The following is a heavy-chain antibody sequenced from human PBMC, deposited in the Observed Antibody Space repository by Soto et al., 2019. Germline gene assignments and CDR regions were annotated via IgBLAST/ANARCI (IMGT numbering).Heavy chain of an antibody. CDR3: ARVWGGAFDI. V-gene: IGHV4-59*01. CDR1: GGSIRSYY. D-gene: IGHD3-10*01. Sequence: SETQPLTYTVSGGSIRSYYWRWIRQPPGKGLEWIGYIYYSGSTNYNPSLKSRVTISVDTSKNQFSLKLSSVTAADTAVYYCARVWGGAFDIWGQGTMVTVSS. CDR2: IYYSGST. J-gene: IGHJ3*02.